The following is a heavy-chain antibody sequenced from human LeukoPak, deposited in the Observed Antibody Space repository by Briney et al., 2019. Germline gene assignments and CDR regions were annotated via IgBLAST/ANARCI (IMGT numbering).Heavy chain of an antibody. CDR1: GFTFSSYG. CDR3: ARTMRPILTGYYSLDY. Sequence: PGRSLRLSCAASGFTFSSYGMHWVRKAPGKGLKWVAVISYDGSKKHYAHSVQGRFTISRDNSKNTLYLQMNSLRAEDTAVYYCARTMRPILTGYYSLDYWGQGTLVTVCS. J-gene: IGHJ4*02. D-gene: IGHD3-9*01. V-gene: IGHV3-30*03. CDR2: ISYDGSKK.